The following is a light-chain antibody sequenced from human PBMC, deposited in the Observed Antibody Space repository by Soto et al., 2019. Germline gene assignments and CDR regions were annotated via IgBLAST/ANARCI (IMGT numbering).Light chain of an antibody. CDR1: QSVNNY. V-gene: IGKV3-11*01. J-gene: IGKJ5*01. CDR3: QQRGDWPPIT. CDR2: NAS. Sequence: EIVLTQSPGTLSLSPGERATLSCRASQSVNNYLAWYQQKPGQPPRLLIYNASNRTTGIPARFSGSGSGTDFTLTISSLEPEDFAVYYCQQRGDWPPITFGQGTRLEIK.